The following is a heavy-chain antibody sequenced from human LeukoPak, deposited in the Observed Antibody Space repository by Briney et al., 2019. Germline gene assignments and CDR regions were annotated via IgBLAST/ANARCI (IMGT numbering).Heavy chain of an antibody. CDR2: FDPEDGET. D-gene: IGHD2-15*01. V-gene: IGHV1-24*01. J-gene: IGHJ4*02. Sequence: ASVKVSCKVSGYTLTELSMHWVRQAPGKGLEWMGGFDPEDGETIYAQKFQGRVTMTEDTSTDTAYMELSSLRSEDTAVYYCTIVVVVAATQGAFDYWGQETLVTVSS. CDR1: GYTLTELS. CDR3: TIVVVVAATQGAFDY.